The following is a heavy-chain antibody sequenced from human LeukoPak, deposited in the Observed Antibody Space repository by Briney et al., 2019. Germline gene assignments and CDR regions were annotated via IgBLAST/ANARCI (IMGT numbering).Heavy chain of an antibody. D-gene: IGHD3-10*01. J-gene: IGHJ4*02. CDR2: IYPGDSDT. CDR1: GYTFAGHW. CDR3: ARQSITMVRGVIRYFDY. Sequence: GESLKISCKGFGYTFAGHWIGWVRQMPGKGLEWMGIIYPGDSDTRYNPSFQGHITISADKSISTVYLQWSSLKASDTAMYYCARQSITMVRGVIRYFDYWGQGTLVTVSS. V-gene: IGHV5-51*01.